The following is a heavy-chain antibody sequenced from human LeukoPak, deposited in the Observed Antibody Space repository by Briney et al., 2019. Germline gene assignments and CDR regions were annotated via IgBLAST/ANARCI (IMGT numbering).Heavy chain of an antibody. V-gene: IGHV3-48*01. Sequence: GGSLRLSCAASGFTVSSNYMNWVRQAPGKGLEWVSYISSSSSTIYYADSVKGRFTISRDNAKNSLYLQMNSLRAEDTAVYYCARDKFLGRGYDSSGYYYWGVGAFDIWGQGTMVTVSS. J-gene: IGHJ3*02. CDR2: ISSSSSTI. CDR1: GFTVSSNY. CDR3: ARDKFLGRGYDSSGYYYWGVGAFDI. D-gene: IGHD3-22*01.